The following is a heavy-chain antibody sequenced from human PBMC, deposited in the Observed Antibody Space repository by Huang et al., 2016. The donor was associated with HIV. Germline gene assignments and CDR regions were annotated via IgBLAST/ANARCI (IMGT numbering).Heavy chain of an antibody. V-gene: IGHV4-39*01. CDR2: IHYRGGT. J-gene: IGHJ5*02. Sequence: QLQLQESGPGLVKPSETLSLTCTVSGDSINSNNYFWGWIRQPPGKGLEWIASIHYRGGTYDNPSLKSRVTTFVDTSKNQLSLNLSSVTAADTAVYYCARMPYDRLWFDPWGQGTLVTVSS. CDR1: GDSINSNNYF. D-gene: IGHD2-2*01. CDR3: ARMPYDRLWFDP.